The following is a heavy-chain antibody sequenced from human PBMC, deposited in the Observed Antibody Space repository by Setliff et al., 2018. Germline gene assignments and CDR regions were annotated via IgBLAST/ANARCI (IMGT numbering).Heavy chain of an antibody. V-gene: IGHV4-38-2*02. CDR2: IGHTGST. Sequence: SETLSLTCTVSGYSISSGYIWGWIRQPPGKGLEWVGNIGHTGSTYYNPSLKSRVSISVDTSKNQFSLKLSSVTAADTAVYYCARESRYYYDNLGTLDYWGQGTLVTVSS. J-gene: IGHJ4*02. CDR1: GYSISSGYI. D-gene: IGHD3-22*01. CDR3: ARESRYYYDNLGTLDY.